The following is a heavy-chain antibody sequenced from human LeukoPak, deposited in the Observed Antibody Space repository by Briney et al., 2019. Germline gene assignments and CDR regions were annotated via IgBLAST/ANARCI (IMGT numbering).Heavy chain of an antibody. J-gene: IGHJ6*02. D-gene: IGHD5-24*01. CDR2: INSNSGDA. CDR3: ARSMGRGYYGMDV. CDR1: GYTFSSYH. Sequence: ASVKVCCKASGYTFSSYHMRWVRQAPGQGLEWMGIINSNSGDADYAQRFQGRVTMTRDTSTSTVYMEVRSLTSEDTAVYYCARSMGRGYYGMDVWGQGTTVTVSS. V-gene: IGHV1-46*01.